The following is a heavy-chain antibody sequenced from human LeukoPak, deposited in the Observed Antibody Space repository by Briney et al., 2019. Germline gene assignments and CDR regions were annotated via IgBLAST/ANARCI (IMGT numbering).Heavy chain of an antibody. Sequence: GGSLRLSCAASGFTVSSNYMSWVRQAPGKGLDWVSVLYSSGTTVYADSVRGRFTISRDNSKNTLYLQMNSLKAEDTAVYYCARWIYDTLTGYPSFHYWGQGTLVTVSS. D-gene: IGHD3-9*01. CDR2: LYSSGTT. CDR3: ARWIYDTLTGYPSFHY. V-gene: IGHV3-66*01. CDR1: GFTVSSNY. J-gene: IGHJ4*02.